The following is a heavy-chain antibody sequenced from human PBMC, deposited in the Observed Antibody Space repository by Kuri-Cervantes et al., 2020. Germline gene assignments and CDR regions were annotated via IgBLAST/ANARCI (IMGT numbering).Heavy chain of an antibody. CDR1: GFTFSSYG. J-gene: IGHJ4*02. Sequence: GESLKISCAASGFTFSSYGMHWVRQAPGKGLEWLAVIWYDGSNKYYADSVKGRFTISRDNSKNTLYLQMNSLRAEDTAVYYCAKNIRGDIINFFDYWGQGTLVTVSS. D-gene: IGHD3-10*01. CDR2: IWYDGSNK. V-gene: IGHV3-33*06. CDR3: AKNIRGDIINFFDY.